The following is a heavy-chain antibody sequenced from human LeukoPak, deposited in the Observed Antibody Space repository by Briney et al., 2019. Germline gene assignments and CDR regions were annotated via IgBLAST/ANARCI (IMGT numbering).Heavy chain of an antibody. V-gene: IGHV4-59*08. D-gene: IGHD1-26*01. CDR3: ARLGIVGATTRDY. CDR1: GDSISRYY. CDR2: IYYSGST. Sequence: SETLSLTCTVSGDSISRYYWSWIRQPPGKGLEWIGYIYYSGSTNYNPSLKSRVTISVDTSKNQFSLKLSSVTAADTAVYYCARLGIVGATTRDYWGQGTLVTVSS. J-gene: IGHJ4*02.